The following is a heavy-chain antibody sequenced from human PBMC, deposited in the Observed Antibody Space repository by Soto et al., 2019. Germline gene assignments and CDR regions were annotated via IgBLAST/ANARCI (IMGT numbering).Heavy chain of an antibody. CDR3: AKDLGYCSGGNCYSEGYFDS. D-gene: IGHD2-15*01. J-gene: IGHJ4*02. V-gene: IGHV3-30*18. Sequence: QVQLVESGGGVVQPGRSLRLSCAASGFTFSSYGMHWVRQAPGKGLEWVALVSYDGSNKNYAASVKGRFAISRDNSKNTLYLQMNMLRTEDAAVYYSAKDLGYCSGGNCYSEGYFDSWGQGALVTVSS. CDR2: VSYDGSNK. CDR1: GFTFSSYG.